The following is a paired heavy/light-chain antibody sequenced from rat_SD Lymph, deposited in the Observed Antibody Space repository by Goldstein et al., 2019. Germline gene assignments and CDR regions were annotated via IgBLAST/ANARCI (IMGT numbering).Light chain of an antibody. CDR2: YAS. Sequence: DIMLTQSPATLSVTPGESISLSCRASQSISTNLHWYQQKPNESPRVLIKYASQTISGIPSRFSGSGSGTDFTLNINGVEPEDFSVYYCQQTNNWPYTFGAGTKLELK. CDR3: QQTNNWPYT. J-gene: IGKJ2-3*01. CDR1: QSISTN. V-gene: IGKV5S5*01.
Heavy chain of an antibody. D-gene: IGHD1-10*01. J-gene: IGHJ4*01. CDR1: GFSLTSYY. Sequence: QVHLKETGPGLVQPTQTLSITCTVSGFSLTSYYMQWVRQTPGKGLEWMGFIRSGGSTEYNSEFKSRLSISRDTSKNQVFLKMNSLKTEDTGVYYCARDNNYVMDAWGQGASVTVSS. V-gene: IGHV2-65*01. CDR3: ARDNNYVMDA. CDR2: IRSGGST.